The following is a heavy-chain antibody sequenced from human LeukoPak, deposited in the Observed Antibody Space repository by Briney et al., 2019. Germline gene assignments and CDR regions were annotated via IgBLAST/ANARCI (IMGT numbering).Heavy chain of an antibody. J-gene: IGHJ1*01. CDR3: AKSVGAAGGHGEYLQH. Sequence: QLVESGGGLVQPGGSLRLSCAASGFTFSSYAMSWVRQAPGKGLEWVSALTGSGRRTYYADSVKGRFTISRDNSKNTLYLQMNSQRAEDTGLYYCAKSVGAAGGHGEYLQHWGQGTLVTVSS. CDR2: LTGSGRRT. V-gene: IGHV3-23*04. CDR1: GFTFSSYA. D-gene: IGHD6-13*01.